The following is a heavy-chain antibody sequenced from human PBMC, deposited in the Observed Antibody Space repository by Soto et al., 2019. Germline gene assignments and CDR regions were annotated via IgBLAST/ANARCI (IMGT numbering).Heavy chain of an antibody. J-gene: IGHJ4*02. CDR2: MNPNSGNT. D-gene: IGHD2-2*01. CDR1: GYTFTSYD. V-gene: IGHV1-8*01. Sequence: ASVKVSCKASGYTFTSYDINWVRQATGQGLEWMGWMNPNSGNTGYAQKFQGRVTMTRNTFISTAYIELSSLRSEDSAVYYCARGDRYCSSASCYKYRGQGTQVTVSS. CDR3: ARGDRYCSSASCYKY.